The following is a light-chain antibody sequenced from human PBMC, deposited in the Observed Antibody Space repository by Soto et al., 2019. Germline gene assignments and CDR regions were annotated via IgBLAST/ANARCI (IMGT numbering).Light chain of an antibody. Sequence: DIQMTQSPSSLSASVGDRVTITCRAGQSIRTYLNWYQQRPGKAPKLLIYAASSLQSGVPSRFSGSGSGTDFTLTISSLQPEDFASYYCHQSYVTPWTFGQGTKVDIK. V-gene: IGKV1-39*01. CDR2: AAS. J-gene: IGKJ1*01. CDR3: HQSYVTPWT. CDR1: QSIRTY.